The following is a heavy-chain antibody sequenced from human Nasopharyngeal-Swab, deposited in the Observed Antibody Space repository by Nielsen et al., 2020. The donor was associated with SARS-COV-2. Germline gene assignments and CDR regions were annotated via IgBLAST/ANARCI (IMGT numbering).Heavy chain of an antibody. J-gene: IGHJ6*02. V-gene: IGHV4-39*01. CDR3: ARQGKGSYYVMDV. Sequence: SETLSLTCSVSGGSISSSSDYWDWIRQPPGEGLEWIGSVHFSGNSFYNPSLKSRVTISVDTSKNQFSLKLSSVTAADTAVYYCARQGKGSYYVMDVWGQGTTVTVSS. CDR2: VHFSGNS. CDR1: GGSISSSSDY.